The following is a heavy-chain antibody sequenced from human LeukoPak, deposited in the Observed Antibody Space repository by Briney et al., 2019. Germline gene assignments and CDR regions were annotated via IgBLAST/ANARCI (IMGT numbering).Heavy chain of an antibody. CDR2: MNSNSGNT. V-gene: IGHV1-8*03. CDR3: ARGSGSDGRDWFDP. J-gene: IGHJ5*02. Sequence: ASVKVSCKGYGYTFINHDIDWVRQAAGQGLEWMGWMNSNSGNTGYAQKFQGRVTFTRDTSISTAYMELYSLTSDDTAVYYCARGSGSDGRDWFDPWGQGTLVTVSS. CDR1: GYTFINHD. D-gene: IGHD1-26*01.